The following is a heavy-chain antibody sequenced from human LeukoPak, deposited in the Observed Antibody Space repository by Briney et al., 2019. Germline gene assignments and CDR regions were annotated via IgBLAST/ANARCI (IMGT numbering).Heavy chain of an antibody. Sequence: GGSLRLSCAASGFTFSNYWMHWDRQAPGKGLEWVSGISGGGSSTYYADSVKGRFTISRDNAKNTLYLQINSLRAEDTAIYYCARGRPIDSWGQGTLVTVSS. V-gene: IGHV3-23*01. CDR2: ISGGGSST. J-gene: IGHJ4*02. CDR1: GFTFSNYW. CDR3: ARGRPIDS.